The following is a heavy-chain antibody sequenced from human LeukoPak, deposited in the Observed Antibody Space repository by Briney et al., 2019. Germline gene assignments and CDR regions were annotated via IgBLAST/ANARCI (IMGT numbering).Heavy chain of an antibody. V-gene: IGHV4-34*01. CDR2: INHSGST. CDR1: GGSFSGYY. D-gene: IGHD1-14*01. CDR3: ARVLRIYYFDY. Sequence: SETLSLTCAVYGGSFSGYYWSWFRQPPGKGLEWIGEINHSGSTNYNPSLKSRVTISVDTSKNQFSLKLSSVTAADTAVYYCARVLRIYYFDYWGQGTLVTVSS. J-gene: IGHJ4*02.